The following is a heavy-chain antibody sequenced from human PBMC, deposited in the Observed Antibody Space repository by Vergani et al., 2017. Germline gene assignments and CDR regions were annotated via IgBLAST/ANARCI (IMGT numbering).Heavy chain of an antibody. D-gene: IGHD4-17*01. CDR3: ARVGFTVTTAHAFDI. J-gene: IGHJ3*02. CDR1: GFTFSSYA. CDR2: ISYDGSNK. V-gene: IGHV3-30*04. Sequence: VQLLESGGGLVQPGRSLRLSCAASGFTFSSYAMHWVRQAPGKGLEWVAVISYDGSNKYYADSVKGRFTISRDNSKNTLYLQMNSLRAEDTAVYYCARVGFTVTTAHAFDIWGQGTMVTVAS.